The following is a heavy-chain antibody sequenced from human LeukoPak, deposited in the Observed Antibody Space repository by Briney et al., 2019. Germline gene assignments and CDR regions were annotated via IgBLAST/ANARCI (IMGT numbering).Heavy chain of an antibody. J-gene: IGHJ5*02. D-gene: IGHD6-6*01. CDR3: ARVGSLAAP. CDR2: IDPSGGST. Sequence: ASVKVSCKASGYTFTSYYLHWVRQAPGKGLEWMGRIDPSGGSTSYAQKFQGRVTMTRDMSTSTVYMELSSLRSEDTAVYYCARVGSLAAPWGQGTLVTVSS. CDR1: GYTFTSYY. V-gene: IGHV1-46*01.